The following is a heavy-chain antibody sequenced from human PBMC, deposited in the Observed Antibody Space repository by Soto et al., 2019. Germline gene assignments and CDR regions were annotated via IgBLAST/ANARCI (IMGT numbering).Heavy chain of an antibody. D-gene: IGHD6-19*01. CDR2: FDPEDGET. CDR1: GNTLSELY. J-gene: IGHJ4*02. CDR3: ATVFGESNGWYTSYYFDY. Sequence: ASVKVSCKVSGNTLSELYMHWVRQAPGKGLEWMGGFDPEDGETIYAQKFQGRVTMTEDTSTDTAYMELSSLRSEDAAVYYCATVFGESNGWYTSYYFDYWGQGTLVTVSS. V-gene: IGHV1-24*01.